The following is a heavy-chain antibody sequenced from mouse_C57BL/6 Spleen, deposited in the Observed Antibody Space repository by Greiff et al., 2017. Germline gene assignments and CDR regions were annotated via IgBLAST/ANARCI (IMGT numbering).Heavy chain of an antibody. CDR3: ARWDYDGFAY. CDR2: IDPSDSET. D-gene: IGHD2-4*01. J-gene: IGHJ3*01. Sequence: VQLQQPGAELVRPGSSVKLSCKASGYTFTSYWMHWVKQRPIQGLEWIGNIDPSDSETHYNQKFKDKATLTVDKSSSTAYMQLSSLTSEVSAVYYCARWDYDGFAYWGQGTLVTVSA. CDR1: GYTFTSYW. V-gene: IGHV1-52*01.